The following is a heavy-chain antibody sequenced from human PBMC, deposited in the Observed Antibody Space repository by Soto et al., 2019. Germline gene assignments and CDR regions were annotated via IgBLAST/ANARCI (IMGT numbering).Heavy chain of an antibody. CDR2: ISGFSGNA. D-gene: IGHD3-16*01. CDR1: GYTFTQYG. CDR3: AREMAGLGGEYDY. J-gene: IGHJ4*02. Sequence: QVQLVQSGAEVKNPGASVKVSCKTSGYTFTQYGVGWVRQAPGQGLEWMGWISGFSGNANYAEKAQGRITLTTDTSTSTAYIELRSLRSDDTAVYYCAREMAGLGGEYDYWGQGALVTVPS. V-gene: IGHV1-18*01.